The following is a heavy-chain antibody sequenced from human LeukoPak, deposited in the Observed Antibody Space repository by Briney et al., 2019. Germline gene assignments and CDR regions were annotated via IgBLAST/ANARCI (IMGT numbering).Heavy chain of an antibody. CDR1: GESLNGHY. J-gene: IGHJ5*02. CDR3: AKNGQSGFSFDP. Sequence: NPSETLSLTCAVYGESLNGHYWSWIRQSPGKGLEWIGEGSERGGTKFNPSLKSRVTISADTSKNQFSLKLSSVTAADTAVYHCAKNGQSGFSFDPWGRGTLVTVSS. CDR2: GSERGGT. D-gene: IGHD1-26*01. V-gene: IGHV4-34*01.